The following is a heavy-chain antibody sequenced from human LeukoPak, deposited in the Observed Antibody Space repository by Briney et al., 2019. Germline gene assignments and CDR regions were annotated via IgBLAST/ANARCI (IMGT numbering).Heavy chain of an antibody. CDR2: ISSSSSYI. CDR3: ASSGGGTIFGVLSWFDP. Sequence: GGSLRLSCAASGFTFSSYSMNWVRQAPGKGLEWVSSISSSSSYIYYADSVKGRFTISRDNAKNSLYLQMNSLRVEDTAVYYCASSGGGTIFGVLSWFDPWGQGTLVTVSS. J-gene: IGHJ5*02. D-gene: IGHD3-3*01. V-gene: IGHV3-21*01. CDR1: GFTFSSYS.